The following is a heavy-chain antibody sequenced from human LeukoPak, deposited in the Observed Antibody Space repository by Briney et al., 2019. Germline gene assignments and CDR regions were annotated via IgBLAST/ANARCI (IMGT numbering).Heavy chain of an antibody. CDR1: GFTFSSYA. V-gene: IGHV3-23*01. CDR3: AKDQASRQQLVPSYYYYYGMDV. J-gene: IGHJ6*02. D-gene: IGHD6-6*01. CDR2: ISGSGGST. Sequence: GSLRLSCAASGFTFSSYAMSWVRQAPGKGLEWVSAISGSGGSTYYADSVKGRFTISRDNSKNTLYLQMNSLRAEDTAVYYCAKDQASRQQLVPSYYYYYGMDVWGQGTTVTVSS.